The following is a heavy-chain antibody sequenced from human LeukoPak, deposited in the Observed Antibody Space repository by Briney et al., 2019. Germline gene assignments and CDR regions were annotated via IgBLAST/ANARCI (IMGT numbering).Heavy chain of an antibody. CDR1: GYTFTSYG. V-gene: IGHV1-2*02. CDR2: VNPNSGGT. CDR3: ARRLQIVWYGLDV. Sequence: GASVKVSCKASGYTFTSYGISWVRQAPGQGLEWMGWVNPNSGGTMYEEKFQGRVNMTRDTSISTAYMELTGLRSDDTAVYYCARRLQIVWYGLDVWGQGTSVTVSS. J-gene: IGHJ6*02. D-gene: IGHD2-21*01.